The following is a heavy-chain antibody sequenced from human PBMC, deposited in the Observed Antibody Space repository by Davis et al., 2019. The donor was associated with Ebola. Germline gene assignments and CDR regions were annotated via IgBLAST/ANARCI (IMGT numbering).Heavy chain of an antibody. V-gene: IGHV3-30-3*01. CDR2: ISYDGSNK. D-gene: IGHD2-2*01. CDR3: AREEIVVVPAARSYNWFDP. CDR1: GFTFSSYA. Sequence: PGGSLRLSCAASGFTFSSYAMHWVRQAPGKGLEWVAVISYDGSNKYYADSVKGRFTISRDNSKNTLYLQMNSLRAEDTAVYYCAREEIVVVPAARSYNWFDPWGQGTLVTVSS. J-gene: IGHJ5*02.